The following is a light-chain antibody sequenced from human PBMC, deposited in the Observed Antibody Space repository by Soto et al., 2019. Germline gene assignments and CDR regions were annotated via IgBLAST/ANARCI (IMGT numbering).Light chain of an antibody. CDR2: DAA. CDR3: QQSYSTPWT. J-gene: IGKJ1*01. V-gene: IGKV1-13*02. Sequence: KQLAQSPWAQLAFLRDRVTITPRASQGISSTLAWYHQQPGKAPKVLMYDAASLESGGPPRFSGSGSGTDFILTISSLQPEDFATYYCQQSYSTPWTFGQGTKVDIK. CDR1: QGISST.